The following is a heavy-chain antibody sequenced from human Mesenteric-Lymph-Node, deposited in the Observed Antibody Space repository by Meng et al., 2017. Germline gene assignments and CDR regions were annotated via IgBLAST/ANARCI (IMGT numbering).Heavy chain of an antibody. J-gene: IGHJ4*02. CDR1: GFTFSSYW. CDR3: AKGVLGDYDGY. D-gene: IGHD4/OR15-4a*01. Sequence: GESLKISCAASGFTFSSYWMSWVRQAPGKGLEWVANIKQDGSEKYYVDSVKGRFTISRDNSKNTLYLQMNSLRAEDTAVYYCAKGVLGDYDGYWGQGTLVTVSS. CDR2: IKQDGSEK. V-gene: IGHV3-7*03.